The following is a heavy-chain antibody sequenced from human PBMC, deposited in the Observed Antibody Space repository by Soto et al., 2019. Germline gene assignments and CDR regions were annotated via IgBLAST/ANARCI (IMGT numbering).Heavy chain of an antibody. V-gene: IGHV3-30*03. CDR2: ISYDGSNK. Sequence: GGSLRLCCAASGFTFSSYGMHWVRQAPGKGLEWVAVISYDGSNKYYADSVKGRFTISRDNSKNTLYLQMNSLRAEDTAVYYCCRGGVTGLELKSGMDVWGQGTTVTVSS. J-gene: IGHJ6*02. D-gene: IGHD1-7*01. CDR1: GFTFSSYG. CDR3: CRGGVTGLELKSGMDV.